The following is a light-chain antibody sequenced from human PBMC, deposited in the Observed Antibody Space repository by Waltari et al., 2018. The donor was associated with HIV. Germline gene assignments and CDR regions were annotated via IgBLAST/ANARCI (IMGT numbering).Light chain of an antibody. J-gene: IGLJ3*02. Sequence: QSVLTQPPSASGTPGQRVTISCSGRSSNLGRNTVNWYHQLPGTAPKLLIYTNNQRPSGVPDRFSGSKSGTSASLAISGLQSEDEADYYCAAWDDSLNGWVFGGGTKLTVL. CDR2: TNN. CDR3: AAWDDSLNGWV. V-gene: IGLV1-44*01. CDR1: SSNLGRNT.